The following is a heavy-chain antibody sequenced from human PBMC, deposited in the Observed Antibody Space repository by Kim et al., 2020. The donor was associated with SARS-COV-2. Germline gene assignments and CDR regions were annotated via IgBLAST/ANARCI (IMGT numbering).Heavy chain of an antibody. CDR1: GVSLRDSG. CDR2: MSYDAANE. V-gene: IGHV3-30*04. J-gene: IGHJ4*02. CDR3: ARTGGGD. D-gene: IGHD1-1*01. Sequence: GGSLRLSCTISGVSLRDSGVHWLRQPPGKGLEWVAFMSYDAANENYADSVRGRFTVSRDNSKSTIYLQMDTLNVDDTAVYFCARTGGGDWGQGTLVTVSS.